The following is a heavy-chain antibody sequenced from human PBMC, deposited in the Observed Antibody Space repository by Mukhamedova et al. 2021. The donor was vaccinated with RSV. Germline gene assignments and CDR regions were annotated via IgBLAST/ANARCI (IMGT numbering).Heavy chain of an antibody. D-gene: IGHD3-10*01. J-gene: IGHJ4*02. Sequence: GKGLEWVSYISSSGRTIHYADSVKGRFSISRDNAKKLLYLQMNSLRAEDTAVYYCARSEMSSAWYGERYYFDNWGQGALVTVSS. CDR3: ARSEMSSAWYGERYYFDN. V-gene: IGHV3-48*03. CDR2: ISSSGRTI.